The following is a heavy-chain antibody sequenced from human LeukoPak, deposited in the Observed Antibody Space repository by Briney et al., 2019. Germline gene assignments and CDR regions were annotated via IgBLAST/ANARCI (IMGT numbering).Heavy chain of an antibody. CDR2: ISAYNGNT. CDR3: ARSSGHQLLLTVAIVDI. D-gene: IGHD2-2*01. J-gene: IGHJ3*02. V-gene: IGHV1-18*01. CDR1: GYTFTSYG. Sequence: GASVKVSCKASGYTFTSYGISWVRQAPGQGLEWMGWISAYNGNTNYAQKLQGRVTMTTDTSTSTAYMELRSLRSDDTAVYYCARSSGHQLLLTVAIVDIWGQGTMVTVSS.